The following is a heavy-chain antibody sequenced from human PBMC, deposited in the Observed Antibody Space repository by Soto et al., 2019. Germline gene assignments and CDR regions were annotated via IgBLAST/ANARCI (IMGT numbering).Heavy chain of an antibody. D-gene: IGHD2-2*01. CDR3: ARHTAHRSSTSCQSYYYYYGMDV. J-gene: IGHJ6*02. Sequence: GESLKISCKGSGYSFTSYWIGWVRQMPGKGLEWMGIIYPGDSDTRYSPSFQGQVTISADKSISTAYLQWSSLKASDTAMYYCARHTAHRSSTSCQSYYYYYGMDVWGQGTTVTVSS. CDR1: GYSFTSYW. V-gene: IGHV5-51*01. CDR2: IYPGDSDT.